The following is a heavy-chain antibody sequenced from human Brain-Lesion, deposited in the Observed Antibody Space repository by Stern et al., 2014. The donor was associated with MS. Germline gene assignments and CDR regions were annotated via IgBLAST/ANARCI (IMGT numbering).Heavy chain of an antibody. D-gene: IGHD6-19*01. J-gene: IGHJ3*02. Sequence: QLEQSGAEVKKPGESLKISCKGSGYRFDNYWIGWVRQKPGKGLEWMGIIYTADSDTRYSPSLQGQVTISADKSISTVYLQWSSLKASDTAMYYCARTYSSGWYGGHAFDIWGQGTMVTVSS. CDR2: IYTADSDT. V-gene: IGHV5-51*01. CDR3: ARTYSSGWYGGHAFDI. CDR1: GYRFDNYW.